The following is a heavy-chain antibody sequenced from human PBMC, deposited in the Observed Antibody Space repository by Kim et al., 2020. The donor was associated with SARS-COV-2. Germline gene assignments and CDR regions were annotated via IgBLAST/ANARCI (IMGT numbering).Heavy chain of an antibody. V-gene: IGHV3-30*18. CDR2: ISYDGSNK. J-gene: IGHJ4*02. CDR3: AKIGWFGELYRAFDY. Sequence: GGSLRLSCAASGFTFSSYGMHWVRQAPGKGLEWVAVISYDGSNKYYADSVKGRFTISRDNSKNTLYLQMNSLRAEDTAVYYCAKIGWFGELYRAFDYWGQGTLVTVSS. D-gene: IGHD3-10*01. CDR1: GFTFSSYG.